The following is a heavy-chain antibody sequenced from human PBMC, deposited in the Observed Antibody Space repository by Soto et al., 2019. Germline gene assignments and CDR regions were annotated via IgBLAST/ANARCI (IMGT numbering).Heavy chain of an antibody. J-gene: IGHJ5*02. D-gene: IGHD5-18*01. CDR2: ISGSGGST. Sequence: GGSLRLSCAASGFTFSSYAMSWVRQAPGKGLEWVSAISGSGGSTYYADSVKGRFTISRDNSKNTLYLQMNSLRAEDTAVYYCAKEGAQLWLRRNWFDPWGQGTLVTVSS. V-gene: IGHV3-23*01. CDR3: AKEGAQLWLRRNWFDP. CDR1: GFTFSSYA.